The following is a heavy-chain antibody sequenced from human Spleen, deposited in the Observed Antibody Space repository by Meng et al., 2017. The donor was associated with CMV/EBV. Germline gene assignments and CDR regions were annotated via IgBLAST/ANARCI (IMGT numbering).Heavy chain of an antibody. J-gene: IGHJ4*02. CDR1: FGSVRIGRYH. Sequence: SFGSVRIGRYHWIWIPPPPGKGLESIGYLYYPGSTHYNPSLRSRVTMSVETSRNQFSLKLSSVTAADTALYYCARSDFWSGYYCFAQWGQGTLVTVSS. CDR3: ARSDFWSGYYCFAQ. D-gene: IGHD3-3*01. V-gene: IGHV4-61*01. CDR2: LYYPGST.